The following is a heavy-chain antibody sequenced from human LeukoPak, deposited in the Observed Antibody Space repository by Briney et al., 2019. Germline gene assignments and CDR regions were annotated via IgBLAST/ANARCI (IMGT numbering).Heavy chain of an antibody. Sequence: GGSLRLSCVAPEFTFRNYAIHWVRQAPGKGLEWVAVISYDGNKKYYADSVKGRFTISRDNSKNTVNLQMNSLRAEDTAVYYCATDDKYAPSSWGQGTLVTVSS. J-gene: IGHJ5*02. D-gene: IGHD2-2*01. CDR2: ISYDGNKK. CDR3: ATDDKYAPSS. V-gene: IGHV3-30-3*01. CDR1: EFTFRNYA.